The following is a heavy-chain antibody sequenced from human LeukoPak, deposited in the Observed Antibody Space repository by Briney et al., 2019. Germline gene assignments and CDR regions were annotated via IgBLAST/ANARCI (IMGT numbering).Heavy chain of an antibody. Sequence: SETLSLTCTVSGGSISSYYWSWIRQPPGKGLEWIGYIYTSGSTNYNPSLKSRVTISVDTSKNQFSLKLSSVTAADTAVYYCAREDGYNLSGIDYWGQGTLVTVSS. D-gene: IGHD5-24*01. J-gene: IGHJ4*02. V-gene: IGHV4-4*09. CDR2: IYTSGST. CDR1: GGSISSYY. CDR3: AREDGYNLSGIDY.